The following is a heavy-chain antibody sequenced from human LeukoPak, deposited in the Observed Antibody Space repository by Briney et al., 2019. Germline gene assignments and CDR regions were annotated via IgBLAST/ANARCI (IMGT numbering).Heavy chain of an antibody. CDR1: GFTFSSCW. CDR2: IKQDGSEK. V-gene: IGHV3-7*01. CDR3: ARDEVVVAATPG. Sequence: GGSLRLSCAASGFTFSSCWMSWVRQAPGKGLEWVANIKQDGSEKYYVDSVKGRFTISRDNAKNSLYLQMNSLRAEDTAVYYCARDEVVVAATPGWGQGTLVTVSS. D-gene: IGHD2-15*01. J-gene: IGHJ4*02.